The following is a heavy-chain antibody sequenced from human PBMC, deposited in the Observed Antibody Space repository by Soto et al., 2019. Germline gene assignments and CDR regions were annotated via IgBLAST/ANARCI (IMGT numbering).Heavy chain of an antibody. V-gene: IGHV4-39*01. CDR1: GDSISSNRYC. CDR2: IYHSGTT. J-gene: IGHJ4*02. CDR3: VRHFPNWQRYFFDY. Sequence: SETLSLTCTVSGDSISSNRYCWGWIRQPPGKTLEWIGTIYHSGTTYYKPSLETRVTISVDTSKNQFSLKLTSVTAADTAVYYCVRHFPNWQRYFFDYWGQGTLVTVSS. D-gene: IGHD1-1*01.